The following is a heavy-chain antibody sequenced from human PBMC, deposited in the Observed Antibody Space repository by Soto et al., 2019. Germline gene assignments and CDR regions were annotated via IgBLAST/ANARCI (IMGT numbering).Heavy chain of an antibody. J-gene: IGHJ4*02. V-gene: IGHV4-4*02. CDR2: MFHIWGA. CDR3: EPGTVHSMLAY. D-gene: IGHD1-7*01. CDR1: DCSISTDYC. Sequence: SDTLSLACFFSDCSISTDYCWTGVRQPPGKCLEWIGKMFHIWGADYSPSLKRRVTISADSSKNHFSLRLTAVTAADTAVYYCEPGTVHSMLAYWGKG.